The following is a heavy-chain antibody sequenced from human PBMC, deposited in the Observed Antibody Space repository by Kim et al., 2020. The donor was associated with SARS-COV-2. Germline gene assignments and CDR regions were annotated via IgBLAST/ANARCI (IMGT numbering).Heavy chain of an antibody. D-gene: IGHD6-13*01. Sequence: QKFQGRVTMTRDTSTSTLHMELSSLRSEDTAVYYCARGYGSSWPSGYFDYWGQGTLVTVSS. CDR3: ARGYGSSWPSGYFDY. J-gene: IGHJ4*02. V-gene: IGHV1-46*01.